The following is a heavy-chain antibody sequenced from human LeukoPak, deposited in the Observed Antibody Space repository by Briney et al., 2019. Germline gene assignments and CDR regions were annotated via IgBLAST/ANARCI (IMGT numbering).Heavy chain of an antibody. V-gene: IGHV3-66*01. D-gene: IGHD3-10*01. Sequence: GGSLRLSCADSGFTANNNYMSWVRQGPGKGLEWVSVIYSGDSTNYADSVKGRFTVSRDSSKNTLYLQMNSLRAEDTAVYYCARGTYSLVRGVYYYYGMNVWGQGTTVTVSS. J-gene: IGHJ6*02. CDR3: ARGTYSLVRGVYYYYGMNV. CDR1: GFTANNNY. CDR2: IYSGDST.